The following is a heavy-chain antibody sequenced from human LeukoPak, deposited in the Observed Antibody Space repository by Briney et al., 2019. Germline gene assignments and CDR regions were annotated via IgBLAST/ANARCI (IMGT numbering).Heavy chain of an antibody. CDR2: IGAGAGNT. V-gene: IGHV3-23*01. CDR1: GFTFSSYG. J-gene: IGHJ4*02. CDR3: AKDICTSTNCVFHFDS. Sequence: GGSLRLSCAASGFTFSSYGMSWVRQAPGKGLEWVSSIGAGAGNTYFADSVKGRFTISRDNSENTLYLQMNSLRGEDTALYYCAKDICTSTNCVFHFDSWGQGILVTVSS. D-gene: IGHD2-2*01.